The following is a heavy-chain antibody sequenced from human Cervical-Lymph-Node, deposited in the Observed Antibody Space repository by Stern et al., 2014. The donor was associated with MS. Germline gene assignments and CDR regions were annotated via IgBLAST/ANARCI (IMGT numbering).Heavy chain of an antibody. J-gene: IGHJ2*01. CDR3: ASARGYSDGGSWYFDL. Sequence: QVQLVQSGAEVKKPGASVKVSCKASGYTFSSFAMHWVRQAPGQRPEWMGWINGGNGNTRYSQKFQGRVTFTRDTSASTAYMELSSLRSEDTAVYYCASARGYSDGGSWYFDLWGRGTLVTVSS. CDR1: GYTFSSFA. V-gene: IGHV1-3*01. CDR2: INGGNGNT. D-gene: IGHD5-18*01.